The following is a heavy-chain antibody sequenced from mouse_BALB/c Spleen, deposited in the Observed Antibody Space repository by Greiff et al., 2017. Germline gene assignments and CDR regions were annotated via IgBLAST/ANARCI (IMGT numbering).Heavy chain of an antibody. CDR1: GFTFSSYG. Sequence: EVKLVESGGDLVKPGGSLKLSCAASGFTFSSYGMSWVRQTPDKRLEWVATISSGGSYTYYPDSVKGRFTISRDNAKNTLYLQMSSLKSEDTAMYYCARQVWDTYFDYWGQGTTLTVSS. J-gene: IGHJ2*01. CDR2: ISSGGSYT. V-gene: IGHV5-6*01. CDR3: ARQVWDTYFDY. D-gene: IGHD4-1*01.